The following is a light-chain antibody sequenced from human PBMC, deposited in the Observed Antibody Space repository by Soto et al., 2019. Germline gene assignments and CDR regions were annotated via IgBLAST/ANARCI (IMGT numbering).Light chain of an antibody. CDR1: TSNIGSNT. CDR3: AAWDDSLNGPNGV. CDR2: SNN. Sequence: QSVLTQPPSASGTPGQRVTISCSGGTSNIGSNTVNWYQQLPGTAPKLLIFSNNQRPSGVPDRFSGSQSGTSASLAISGLQSEDEADYYCAAWDDSLNGPNGVFGGGTKVTVL. V-gene: IGLV1-44*01. J-gene: IGLJ3*02.